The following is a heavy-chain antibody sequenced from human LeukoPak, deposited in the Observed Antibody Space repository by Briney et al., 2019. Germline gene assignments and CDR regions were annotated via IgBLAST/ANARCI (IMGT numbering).Heavy chain of an antibody. Sequence: PGGSLRLSCAASEFTFDNYAMSWVRQAPGKGLEWVSVISGSGYYSYYADSVKGRFTVSRDNSKNTVYLQMNSLRAEDTAVYYCARAAGDKAANARFDYWGQGTLVTVSS. CDR3: ARAAGDKAANARFDY. V-gene: IGHV3-23*01. D-gene: IGHD4-23*01. CDR1: EFTFDNYA. J-gene: IGHJ4*02. CDR2: ISGSGYYS.